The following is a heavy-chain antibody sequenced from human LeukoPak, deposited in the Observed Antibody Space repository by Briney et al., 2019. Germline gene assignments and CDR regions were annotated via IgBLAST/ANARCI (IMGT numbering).Heavy chain of an antibody. CDR3: ARPPDSSGPPPYYYYYYMDV. D-gene: IGHD3-22*01. V-gene: IGHV4-4*07. CDR1: GGSISSYY. J-gene: IGHJ6*03. CDR2: IYTSGST. Sequence: SETLSLTCTVSGGSISSYYWSLIRQPAGKGLEWIGRIYTSGSTNYNPSLKSRVTMSVDTSKNQFSLKLSSVTAADTAVYYCARPPDSSGPPPYYYYYYMDVWDKGTTVTVSS.